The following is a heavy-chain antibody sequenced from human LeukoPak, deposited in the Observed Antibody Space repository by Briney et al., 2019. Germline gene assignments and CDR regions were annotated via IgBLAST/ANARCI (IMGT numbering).Heavy chain of an antibody. CDR2: INPNSGVT. J-gene: IGHJ4*02. V-gene: IGHV1-2*02. Sequence: ASVKVSCKASGYTFTSYGISWVRQAPGQGLEWMGWINPNSGVTNYAQKFQGRVTMGRDTSISTAYMELSSLTSDDTAVYYCASDRRWRFDYWGQGTLVTVSS. CDR1: GYTFTSYG. CDR3: ASDRRWRFDY. D-gene: IGHD2-15*01.